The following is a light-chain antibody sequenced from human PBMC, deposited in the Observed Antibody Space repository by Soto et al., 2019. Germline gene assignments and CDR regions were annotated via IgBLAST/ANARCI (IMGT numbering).Light chain of an antibody. Sequence: QSALTQPPSVSAAPGQKVSISCSGSSSNIGNNLVCWYQQLPGTAPKLLIYENNKRPSGIPDRFSGSKSGTSATLGITGLQTGDEADYYCGTWDSRLSEDVFGTGTKVTV. CDR1: SSNIGNNL. CDR3: GTWDSRLSEDV. J-gene: IGLJ1*01. V-gene: IGLV1-51*02. CDR2: ENN.